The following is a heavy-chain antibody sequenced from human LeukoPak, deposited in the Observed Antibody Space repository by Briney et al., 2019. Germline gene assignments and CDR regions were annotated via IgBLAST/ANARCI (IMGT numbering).Heavy chain of an antibody. J-gene: IGHJ3*02. CDR1: GFTFRKYH. CDR3: ARDDLRDGAFDI. V-gene: IGHV3-21*04. CDR2: ISSSSVYI. Sequence: GGSLRLSCTASGFTFRKYHMNWVRQAPGKGLEWVSSISSSSVYIHYADSVKGRFTISRDNGKNSLYLQMSSLTAEDSALFYCARDDLRDGAFDIWGQGTMVTVSS.